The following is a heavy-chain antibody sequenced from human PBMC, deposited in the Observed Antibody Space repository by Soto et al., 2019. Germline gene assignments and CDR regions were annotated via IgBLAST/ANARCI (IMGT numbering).Heavy chain of an antibody. CDR2: IYYSGST. V-gene: IGHV4-31*03. J-gene: IGHJ3*02. CDR1: GGSVSSGGYY. CDR3: ASTAEGAFDI. Sequence: QVQLQESGPGLVKPSQSLSLTFTVSGGSVSSGGYYWSWIRQHPGKGLEWIGYIYYSGSTYYNPSLKSRVTISVVTSKNQFSLKLSSVTAADTAVYYCASTAEGAFDIWGQGTMVTVSS.